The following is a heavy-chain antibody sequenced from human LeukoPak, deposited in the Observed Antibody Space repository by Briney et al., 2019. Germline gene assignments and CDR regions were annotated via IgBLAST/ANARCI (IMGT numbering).Heavy chain of an antibody. CDR3: ARATSYRGIAAAGDNYYYYYGMDV. J-gene: IGHJ6*02. D-gene: IGHD6-13*01. Sequence: ASVKVSCKTSGGTFSTSAIAWVRQAPGQGLEWMGRIIPVLNITTYAQRFQGRVTMTRDTSTSTVYMELSSLRSEDTAVYYCARATSYRGIAAAGDNYYYYYGMDVWGRGTTVTVSS. CDR2: IIPVLNIT. V-gene: IGHV1-69*04. CDR1: GGTFSTSA.